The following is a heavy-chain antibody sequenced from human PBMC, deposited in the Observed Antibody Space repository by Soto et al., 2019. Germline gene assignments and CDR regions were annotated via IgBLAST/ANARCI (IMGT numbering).Heavy chain of an antibody. CDR1: GFTFSSYG. CDR3: AKDHLETTVTTPSY. J-gene: IGHJ4*02. CDR2: ISYDGNNK. V-gene: IGHV3-30*18. D-gene: IGHD4-17*01. Sequence: QVQLVVSGGGVVQPGRSLRLSCAASGFTFSSYGMHWVRQAPGKGLEWVAVISYDGNNKYYADSVKGRFTISRDNFKNTLYLQMDSLRAEDTAMYYCAKDHLETTVTTPSYWGQGTLVTVSS.